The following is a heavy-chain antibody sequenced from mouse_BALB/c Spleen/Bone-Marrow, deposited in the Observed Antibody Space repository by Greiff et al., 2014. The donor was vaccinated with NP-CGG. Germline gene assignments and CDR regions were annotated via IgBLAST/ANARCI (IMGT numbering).Heavy chain of an antibody. J-gene: IGHJ4*01. Sequence: QVQLQQSGAELVRPGTSVKVSCKASGYAFTNYLIEWVKRRPGQGLEWIGVINPGSGGTNYNENFKGKATLTADKSSSTAYMQLSRLTSEDSAVYFCARRLGPAYAMDYWGQGTSVTVSS. V-gene: IGHV1-54*01. CDR2: INPGSGGT. D-gene: IGHD3-1*01. CDR3: ARRLGPAYAMDY. CDR1: GYAFTNYL.